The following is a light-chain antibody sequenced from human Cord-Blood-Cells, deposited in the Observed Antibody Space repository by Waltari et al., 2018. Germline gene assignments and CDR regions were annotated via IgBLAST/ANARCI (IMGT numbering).Light chain of an antibody. CDR3: QQYYSYPRT. CDR1: QGISSY. V-gene: IGKV1-8*01. J-gene: IGKJ1*01. CDR2: AAS. Sequence: AIRMTQSPSSFSASTGDRVTITCRASQGISSYLAWYQQKPGKAPKLRIYAASALQSGVPSMFSGSGSGTEFTLTISCLQSEDFATYYCQQYYSYPRTFGQGTKVEIK.